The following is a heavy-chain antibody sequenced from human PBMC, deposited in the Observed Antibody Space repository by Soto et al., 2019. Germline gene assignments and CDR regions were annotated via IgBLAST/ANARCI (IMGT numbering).Heavy chain of an antibody. CDR3: ARDDATHCGDDCYRYFYYGMDV. Sequence: SVKVSCKASGGSFSKFAINWVRQAPGQGXEWMGGIIPTLGTTDYAHKFQGRVTITADEATRTAYMELSGLRSEDTAVYYCARDDATHCGDDCYRYFYYGMDVWGQGTTVTVS. V-gene: IGHV1-69*13. CDR1: GGSFSKFA. J-gene: IGHJ6*02. CDR2: IIPTLGTT. D-gene: IGHD2-21*02.